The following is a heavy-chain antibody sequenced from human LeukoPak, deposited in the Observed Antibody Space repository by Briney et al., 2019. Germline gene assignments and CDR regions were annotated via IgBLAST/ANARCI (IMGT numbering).Heavy chain of an antibody. CDR3: ARDAYDFGSGERDY. J-gene: IGHJ4*02. CDR2: INHSGST. CDR1: GGSFSGYY. V-gene: IGHV4-34*01. Sequence: SETLSLTCAVYGGSFSGYYWSWIRQPPGKGLEWIGEINHSGSTNYNPSLKSRVTISVDTSKNQSSLKLSSVTAAETAVYYCARDAYDFGSGERDYWGQGTLVTVSS. D-gene: IGHD3-3*01.